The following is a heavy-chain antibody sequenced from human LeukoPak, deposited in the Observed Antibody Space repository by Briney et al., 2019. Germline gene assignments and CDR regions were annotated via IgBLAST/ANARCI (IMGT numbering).Heavy chain of an antibody. J-gene: IGHJ4*02. V-gene: IGHV3-23*01. CDR2: LSDSGGRT. Sequence: PGGSLRLSCAVSGISLSNYGMSWVRQAPGKGLEWVAGLSDSGGRTNYADSVKGRFTISRDNSKNTLYLQMNSLGVEDTAVYFCAKRGVVIRVILVGFHKEAYYFDSWGQGALVTVSS. CDR3: AKRGVVIRVILVGFHKEAYYFDS. D-gene: IGHD3-22*01. CDR1: GISLSNYG.